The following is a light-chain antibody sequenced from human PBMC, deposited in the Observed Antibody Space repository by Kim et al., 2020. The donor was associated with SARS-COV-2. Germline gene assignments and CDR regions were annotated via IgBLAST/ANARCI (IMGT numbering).Light chain of an antibody. V-gene: IGLV5-45*02. J-gene: IGLJ1*01. CDR1: SGINVGTYR. CDR3: MIWHNSAFV. Sequence: QPVLTQQSSLSASPGASASLTCTLRSGINVGTYRIYWYQQKPGSPPQYLLRYKSDSDNQKGSGVPSRFSGSKDASANAGILLISGLQSEDEADYYCMIWHNSAFVFGAGTKVTVL. CDR2: YKSDSDN.